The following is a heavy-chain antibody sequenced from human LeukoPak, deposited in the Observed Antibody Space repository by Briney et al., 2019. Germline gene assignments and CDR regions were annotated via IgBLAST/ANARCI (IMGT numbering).Heavy chain of an antibody. Sequence: SETLSLTCAVYGGSFSGYYWSWIRQPPGKGLEWIGEINHSGSTNYNPSLKGRVTISVDTSKNQFSLKLSSVTAADTAVYYCARARIAAAAPHFDYWGQGTLVTVSS. CDR2: INHSGST. J-gene: IGHJ4*02. V-gene: IGHV4-34*01. CDR1: GGSFSGYY. D-gene: IGHD6-13*01. CDR3: ARARIAAAAPHFDY.